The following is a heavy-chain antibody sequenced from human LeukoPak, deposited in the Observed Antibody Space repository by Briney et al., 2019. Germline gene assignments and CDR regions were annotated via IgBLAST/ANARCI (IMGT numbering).Heavy chain of an antibody. V-gene: IGHV3-53*01. CDR3: ARLSTMVRGVIITFRGFDP. Sequence: PGGSLRLSCAASGFTVSSNYMSWVRQAPGKGLEWVSVIYSGGSTYCADSVKARFTISRDNSKNTLYLQMNSLRAEDTAVYYCARLSTMVRGVIITFRGFDPWGQGTLVTVSS. J-gene: IGHJ5*02. CDR2: IYSGGST. CDR1: GFTVSSNY. D-gene: IGHD3-10*01.